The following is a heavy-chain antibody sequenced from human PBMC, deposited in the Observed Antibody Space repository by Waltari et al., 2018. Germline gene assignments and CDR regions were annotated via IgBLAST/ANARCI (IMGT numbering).Heavy chain of an antibody. CDR1: GFNFQDFC. CDR2: ITYNSGAK. V-gene: IGHV3-9*01. CDR3: AKTPWSGRYYSYYYMDV. Sequence: EVQLVESGGGLVRPGGSLTLSCAGPGFNFQDFCMHWLRQPPGKCREWVSGITYNSGAKGYADSVKGRFTISRDNARHSLSLQRNSLRPEDTALYFCAKTPWSGRYYSYYYMDVWGKGTTVTVSS. J-gene: IGHJ6*03. D-gene: IGHD3-3*01.